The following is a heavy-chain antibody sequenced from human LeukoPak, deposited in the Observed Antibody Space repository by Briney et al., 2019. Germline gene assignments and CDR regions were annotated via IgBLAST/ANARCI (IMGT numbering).Heavy chain of an antibody. CDR3: ARESYLTMATVPFDY. CDR2: IYYSGST. D-gene: IGHD5-24*01. V-gene: IGHV4-39*02. J-gene: IGHJ4*02. CDR1: GGSISSSSYY. Sequence: PSETLSLTCTVSGGSISSSSYYWGWIRQPPGKGPEWIGSIYYSGSTYYNPSLKSRVTISVDTPKNQFSLKLSSVTAADTAVYYCARESYLTMATVPFDYWGQGTLVTVSS.